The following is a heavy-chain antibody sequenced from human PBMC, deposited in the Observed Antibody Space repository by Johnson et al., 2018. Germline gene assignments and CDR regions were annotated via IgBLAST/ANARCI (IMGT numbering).Heavy chain of an antibody. CDR3: ARDMSGDTMGGI. Sequence: EVQLVESGGGLVKPGGSLRLSCAASGFPFNYYTMNWVRQAPGKGLEWVSPIISSSTYIYYADLVKGRFTIPRDNAKDSLYLQMNSLRAEDTAVYYCARDMSGDTMGGIWGQGTMVTVSS. J-gene: IGHJ3*02. V-gene: IGHV3-21*01. CDR1: GFPFNYYT. D-gene: IGHD3-16*01. CDR2: IISSSTYI.